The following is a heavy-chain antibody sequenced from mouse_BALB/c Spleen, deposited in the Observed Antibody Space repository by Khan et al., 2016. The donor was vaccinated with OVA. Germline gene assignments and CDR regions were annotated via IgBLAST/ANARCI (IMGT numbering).Heavy chain of an antibody. CDR2: INPSNDYT. J-gene: IGHJ3*01. D-gene: IGHD1-1*01. CDR3: TREGPDYGNDEAWFAY. Sequence: QVRLQQSGAELARPGASVKMSCKASGYTFTSYTMHWVKQRPGQGLEWIGYINPSNDYTNYNQKFKDKATLTADKSSSTAYMQLSSLTSEDSAVYYCTREGPDYGNDEAWFAYWGQGTLVTVSA. CDR1: GYTFTSYT. V-gene: IGHV1-4*01.